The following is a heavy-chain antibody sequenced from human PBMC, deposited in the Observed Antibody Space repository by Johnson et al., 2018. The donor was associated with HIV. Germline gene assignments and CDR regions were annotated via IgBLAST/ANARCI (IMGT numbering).Heavy chain of an antibody. CDR1: GFSFSTYA. J-gene: IGHJ3*02. Sequence: QVQLVESGGGVVQPGRSLRLSCAASGFSFSTYAMHWVRQAPGKGLEWLIVISYDGSNKYYADSVKGRFTISRDNAKNSLYLQMNSLRAEDTAVYYCARDDTEADGAFDIWGQGTMVTVSS. D-gene: IGHD2-2*02. CDR2: ISYDGSNK. V-gene: IGHV3-30*04. CDR3: ARDDTEADGAFDI.